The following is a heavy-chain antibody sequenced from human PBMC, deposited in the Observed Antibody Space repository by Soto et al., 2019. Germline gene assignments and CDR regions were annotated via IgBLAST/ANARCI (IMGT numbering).Heavy chain of an antibody. V-gene: IGHV2-5*02. CDR3: AHTVGLVVVTSEDEYFQH. J-gene: IGHJ1*01. D-gene: IGHD2-15*01. CDR1: GFSLSTSGVG. CDR2: IYWDDDK. Sequence: QITLKESGPTLVNPTQTLKLTCTFSGFSLSTSGVGVGWIRQPPGKALEWLAVIYWDDDKGYSPSLKNRLTITKDTSKNQVVLTMTNMDPVDTATYYCAHTVGLVVVTSEDEYFQHWGQGTQVTVSS.